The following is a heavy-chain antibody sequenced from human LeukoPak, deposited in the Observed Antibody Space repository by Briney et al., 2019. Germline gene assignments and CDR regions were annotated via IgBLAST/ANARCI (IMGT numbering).Heavy chain of an antibody. CDR3: ARDNIAAAGYYYYGMDV. CDR1: GFTFSSYA. Sequence: GGSLRLSCAASGFTFSSYAMHWVRQAPGKGLEWVAVISYDGSNKYYADSVKGRFTISRDNSKNTLYLQMNSLRAEDTAVYYCARDNIAAAGYYYYGMDVWGQGTTVTVSS. J-gene: IGHJ6*02. D-gene: IGHD6-13*01. V-gene: IGHV3-30-3*01. CDR2: ISYDGSNK.